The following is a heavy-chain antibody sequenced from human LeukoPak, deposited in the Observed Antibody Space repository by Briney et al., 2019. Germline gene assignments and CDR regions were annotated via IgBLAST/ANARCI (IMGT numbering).Heavy chain of an antibody. CDR1: GGPISSGGYS. CDR2: IYHSGST. J-gene: IGHJ1*01. V-gene: IGHV4-30-2*01. Sequence: SQTLSLTCAVSGGPISSGGYSWSWIRQPPGKGLEWIGYIYHSGSTYYNPSLKSRVTISVDRSKNQFSLKLSSVTAADTAVYYCARGTTEGYFQHWGQGTLVTVSS. CDR3: ARGTTEGYFQH. D-gene: IGHD1-26*01.